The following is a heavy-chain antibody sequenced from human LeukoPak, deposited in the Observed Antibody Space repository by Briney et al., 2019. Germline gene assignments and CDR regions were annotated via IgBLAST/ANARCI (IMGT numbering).Heavy chain of an antibody. D-gene: IGHD3-9*01. CDR1: GFTFSSYA. CDR2: IISNGGST. V-gene: IGHV3-64D*06. Sequence: PGGSLILSCSAPGFTFSSYAMHWVRPAPGKGMGYDSAIISNGGSTYYADSVKGRFTISRDSSKNTLYLQMSSLRAEDTAVYYCVTPHYDILTGYYIRYDAFDIWGQGTMVTVSS. CDR3: VTPHYDILTGYYIRYDAFDI. J-gene: IGHJ3*02.